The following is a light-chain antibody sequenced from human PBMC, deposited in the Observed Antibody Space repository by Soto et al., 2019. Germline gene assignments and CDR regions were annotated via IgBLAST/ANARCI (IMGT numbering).Light chain of an antibody. J-gene: IGKJ5*01. CDR2: SAF. CDR1: QVSSSF. Sequence: DTGVTLSPPSPCAPIVSRVAITCPGHQVSSSFSKWQQQPGGAATRLMVYSAFRIQSGVPSRFNASGSGTDFTISISSLQPEDFSTYCWQQGYTPPITFGQGTRLEIK. V-gene: IGKV1-39*01. CDR3: QQGYTPPIT.